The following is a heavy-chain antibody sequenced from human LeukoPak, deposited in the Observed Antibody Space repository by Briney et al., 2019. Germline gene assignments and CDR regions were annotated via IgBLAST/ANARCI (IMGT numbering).Heavy chain of an antibody. CDR3: ARDSPTYYDFWSGYPGGDS. CDR2: ISAYSGNT. CDR1: GYTFTSYG. J-gene: IGHJ4*02. Sequence: ASVKVSCKASGYTFTSYGISWVRQAPGQGLELMGWISAYSGNTKNAQNYQGRVTMTTDTSTSTAYMELRSLRSDDTAVYYCARDSPTYYDFWSGYPGGDSWGQGTLVTVSS. D-gene: IGHD3-3*01. V-gene: IGHV1-18*01.